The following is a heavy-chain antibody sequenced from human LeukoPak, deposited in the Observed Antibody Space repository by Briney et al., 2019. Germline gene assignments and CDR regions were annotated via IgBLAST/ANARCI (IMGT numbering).Heavy chain of an antibody. J-gene: IGHJ6*03. CDR1: GGTFSRYA. CDR3: ARGGGVVVPAAPQAHNMNV. V-gene: IGHV1-69*04. Sequence: GASVKVSCKASGGTFSRYAISWVRQAPGQGLEWMGRIIPILAIANYAQKFQGRVTITADTSTSTAYMGLSSLRSEDTAVYYCARGGGVVVPAAPQAHNMNVWGKGTTVTVSS. CDR2: IIPILAIA. D-gene: IGHD2-2*01.